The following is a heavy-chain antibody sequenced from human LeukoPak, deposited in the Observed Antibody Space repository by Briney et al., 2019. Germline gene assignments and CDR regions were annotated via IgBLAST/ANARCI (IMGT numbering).Heavy chain of an antibody. D-gene: IGHD3-22*01. CDR3: ARTLLVHYYDSSGCLDY. V-gene: IGHV1-2*02. CDR2: INPNSGGT. Sequence: GESLKVSCKASGYTFTGHYMHWVRQAPGQGLEWMGWINPNSGGTNYAQKFQGRVTMTRDTSISTAYMELSRLRSDDTAVYYCARTLLVHYYDSSGCLDYWGQGTLVTVSS. J-gene: IGHJ4*02. CDR1: GYTFTGHY.